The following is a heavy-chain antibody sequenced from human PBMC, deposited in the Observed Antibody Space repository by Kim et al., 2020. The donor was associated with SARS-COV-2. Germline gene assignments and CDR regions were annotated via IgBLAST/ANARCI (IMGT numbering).Heavy chain of an antibody. D-gene: IGHD3-22*01. CDR2: IYYSGST. CDR1: GCSISSSSYY. CDR3: ARQGDYYDSSFTPYYYYGMDV. J-gene: IGHJ6*02. V-gene: IGHV4-39*01. Sequence: SETLSLTCTVSGCSISSSSYYWGWIRQPPGKGLEWIGSIYYSGSTYYNPSLKSRVTISVDTSKNQFSLKLSSVTAADTAVYYCARQGDYYDSSFTPYYYYGMDVWGQGTPVTVSS.